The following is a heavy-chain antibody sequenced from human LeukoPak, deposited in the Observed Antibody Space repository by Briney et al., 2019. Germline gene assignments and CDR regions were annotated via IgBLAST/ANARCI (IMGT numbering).Heavy chain of an antibody. CDR1: GFNFGDSS. J-gene: IGHJ4*02. CDR2: IRSKTYGGTT. V-gene: IGHV3-49*04. Sequence: GGSLRLSCTASGFNFGDSSINWVRQAPGKGLEWVGFIRSKTYGGTTDYAASVQGIFTISRDDSKSIAYLQMSSLKTEDTAIYYCARTGYYYVLDYWGQGSLVTVSS. CDR3: ARTGYYYVLDY. D-gene: IGHD3-22*01.